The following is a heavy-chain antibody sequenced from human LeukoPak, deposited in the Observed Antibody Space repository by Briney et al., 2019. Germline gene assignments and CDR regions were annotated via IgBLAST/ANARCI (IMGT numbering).Heavy chain of an antibody. Sequence: GESLKTSCKGSGYSFTSYWIGWVRPMPGKGLEWMGIIYPGDSDTRYSPSFQGQVTISADKSLSTAYLQWSSLEASDTAMYYCARGEYYYYMDVWGKGTTVTVSS. D-gene: IGHD3-10*01. CDR2: IYPGDSDT. J-gene: IGHJ6*03. V-gene: IGHV5-51*01. CDR1: GYSFTSYW. CDR3: ARGEYYYYMDV.